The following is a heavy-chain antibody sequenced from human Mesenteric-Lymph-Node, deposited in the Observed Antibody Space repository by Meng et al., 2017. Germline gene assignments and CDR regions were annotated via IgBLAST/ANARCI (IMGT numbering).Heavy chain of an antibody. D-gene: IGHD3-3*02. CDR3: ARKLGYFDY. CDR1: GFTFSSYA. J-gene: IGHJ4*02. V-gene: IGHV3-23*01. CDR2: ISGSGGST. Sequence: GESLKISCAASGFTFSSYAMSWVRQAPGKGLEWVSVISGSGGSTYYADSVKGRFTISRDNSKNTLYLQMNSLRAEDTAVYYCARKLGYFDYWGQGTLVTVSS.